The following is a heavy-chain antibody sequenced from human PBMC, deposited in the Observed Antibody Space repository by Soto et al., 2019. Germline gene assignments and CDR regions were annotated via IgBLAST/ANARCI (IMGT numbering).Heavy chain of an antibody. J-gene: IGHJ6*02. D-gene: IGHD6-13*01. V-gene: IGHV4-4*07. CDR2: IYTSGST. CDR3: ASSIAAAQRDYYYGMDV. CDR1: GGSISSYY. Sequence: SETLSLTCTVSGGSISSYYWSWIRQPAGKGLEWIGRIYTSGSTNYNPSLKSRVTMSVDTSKNQFSLKLSSVTAAGTAVYYCASSIAAAQRDYYYGMDVWGQGTTVTVSS.